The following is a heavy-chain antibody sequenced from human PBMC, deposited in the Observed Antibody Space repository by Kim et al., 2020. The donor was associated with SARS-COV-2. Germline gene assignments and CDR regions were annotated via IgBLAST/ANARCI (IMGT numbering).Heavy chain of an antibody. CDR1: GGSISSGGYY. V-gene: IGHV4-31*03. Sequence: SETLSLTCTVSGGSISSGGYYWSWIRQHPGKGLEWIGYIYYSGSTYYNPSLKSRVTISVDTSKNQFSLKLSSVTSADTAVYYCARSPITMIVVVNAFDIWGQGTMVTVSS. D-gene: IGHD3-22*01. CDR2: IYYSGST. J-gene: IGHJ3*02. CDR3: ARSPITMIVVVNAFDI.